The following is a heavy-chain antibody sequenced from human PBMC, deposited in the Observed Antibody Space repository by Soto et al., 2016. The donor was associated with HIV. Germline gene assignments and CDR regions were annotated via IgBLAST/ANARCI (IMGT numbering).Heavy chain of an antibody. D-gene: IGHD3-22*01. V-gene: IGHV1-69*12. CDR2: IIPIFGTA. J-gene: IGHJ5*02. CDR3: ARDPFRPYDSSAQAWGRFDP. Sequence: QVQLVQSGAEVKKPGSSVKVSCKASGGTLSSYAISWVRQAPGQGLEWMGGIIPIFGTAKYAQKFQGRVTITADESTTTAYMELSRLRSEDTAVYYCARDPFRPYDSSAQAWGRFDPWGQGTLVTVSS. CDR1: GGTLSSYA.